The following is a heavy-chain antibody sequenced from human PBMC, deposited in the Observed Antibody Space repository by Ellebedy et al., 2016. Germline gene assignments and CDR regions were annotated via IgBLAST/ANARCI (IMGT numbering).Heavy chain of an antibody. CDR2: TSAAGTNT. J-gene: IGHJ4*02. CDR1: GFTFSSYA. Sequence: GESLKISXAGSGFTFSSYAMSWVRQPPGKGLEWVSTTSAAGTNTYFAHSVKGRFTISRDSSKNSVYLRMNNLRVEVTAVSYCRQGHYADLWGQGTLVSVSS. D-gene: IGHD4-17*01. CDR3: RQGHYADL. V-gene: IGHV3-23*01.